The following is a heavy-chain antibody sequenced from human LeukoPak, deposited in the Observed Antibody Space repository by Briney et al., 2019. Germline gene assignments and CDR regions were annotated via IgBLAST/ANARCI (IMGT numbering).Heavy chain of an antibody. CDR3: TREARYGSDWYASMDV. CDR1: GYIFSTYA. CDR2: IHVGNGNT. J-gene: IGHJ6*02. D-gene: IGHD6-13*01. Sequence: GASVKVSCKASGYIFSTYAMHCVRQAPGQRLEWLGWIHVGNGNTDYSQKFQGRVTLTRETSANTAYMDLSSLRSEDTALYYCTREARYGSDWYASMDVWGQGTTVTVSS. V-gene: IGHV1-3*01.